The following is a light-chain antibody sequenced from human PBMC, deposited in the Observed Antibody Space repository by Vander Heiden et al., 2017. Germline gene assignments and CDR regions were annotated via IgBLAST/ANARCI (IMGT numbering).Light chain of an antibody. J-gene: IGKJ4*01. V-gene: IGKV1-39*01. CDR2: AAS. Sequence: DIQMTQSPSSLSASVGDRVTITYLASQSISSYLNWYQQKPGKAPKLLIYAASSLQSGVPSRFSGSGSGTDFTLTISSLQPEDFATYYCQQSYSTPLTFGGGTKVEIK. CDR1: QSISSY. CDR3: QQSYSTPLT.